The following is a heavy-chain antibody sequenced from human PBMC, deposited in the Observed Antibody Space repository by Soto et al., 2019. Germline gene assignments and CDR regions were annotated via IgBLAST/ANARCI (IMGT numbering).Heavy chain of an antibody. CDR1: DFTFSIYG. D-gene: IGHD2-2*03. Sequence: GSLRLSCAASDFTFSIYGMHWVRQAPGKGLEWVAVISNDGTNQYYADSVKGRFTISRDNSKNTLYLQMNSLRAEDMAVYYCAKDGASGYCSSTSCYPPDFWGQGTLVTVSS. CDR2: ISNDGTNQ. J-gene: IGHJ4*02. V-gene: IGHV3-30*18. CDR3: AKDGASGYCSSTSCYPPDF.